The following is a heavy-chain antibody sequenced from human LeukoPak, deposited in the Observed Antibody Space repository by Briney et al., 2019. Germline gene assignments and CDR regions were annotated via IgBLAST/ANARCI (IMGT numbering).Heavy chain of an antibody. Sequence: SETLSLTCAVYGGSISGFYYTWIRQPPGKGLEWIGEIDHSGDTNYNPSLKSRAIVSVDTSKSQFSLNLTSVTAADAAVYYCARGSPFQEWGQGTLVTVSS. CDR3: ARGSPFQE. CDR1: GGSISGFY. V-gene: IGHV4-34*01. CDR2: IDHSGDT. J-gene: IGHJ1*01.